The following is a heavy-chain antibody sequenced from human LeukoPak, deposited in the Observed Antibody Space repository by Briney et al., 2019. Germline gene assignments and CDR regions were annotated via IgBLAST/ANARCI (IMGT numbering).Heavy chain of an antibody. CDR2: ISWNSGSI. CDR3: AKVEGTYYYDSSGSRGAFDI. D-gene: IGHD3-22*01. J-gene: IGHJ3*02. V-gene: IGHV3-9*01. CDR1: GFTFDDYA. Sequence: TGGSLRLSCAASGFTFDDYAMHWVRPAPGKGLEWVSGISWNSGSIGYADSVKGRFTISRDNAKNSLYLQMNSLRAEDTALYYCAKVEGTYYYDSSGSRGAFDIWGQGTMVTVSS.